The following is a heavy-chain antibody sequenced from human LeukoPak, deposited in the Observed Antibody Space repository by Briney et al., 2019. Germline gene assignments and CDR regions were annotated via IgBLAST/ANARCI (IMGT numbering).Heavy chain of an antibody. CDR1: GYTFSSYA. V-gene: IGHV1-18*01. CDR3: ASYYYGSGSYYNAGALDI. Sequence: GASVKVSCKASGYTFSSYAVTWVRQAPGQGLEWMGWISGYNGNTNYAQKVQGRVSMTTDTTTSTAYMELRSLRSDDAAVCYCASYYYGSGSYYNAGALDIWGQGTMATVSA. J-gene: IGHJ3*02. D-gene: IGHD3-10*01. CDR2: ISGYNGNT.